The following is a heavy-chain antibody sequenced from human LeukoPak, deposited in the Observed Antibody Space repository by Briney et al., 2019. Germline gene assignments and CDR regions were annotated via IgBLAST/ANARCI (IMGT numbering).Heavy chain of an antibody. CDR3: ARESLTWLQSRTSWFDP. D-gene: IGHD5-24*01. Sequence: SETLSLTCAVYIESFSGYHWNWIRKTPGKGLEWIGEISDSGTANINPSLRRRVSLSIDTSKNQFSLKLSSVTAADTAVYYCARESLTWLQSRTSWFDPWGQGTLVTVSS. CDR2: ISDSGTA. CDR1: IESFSGYH. V-gene: IGHV4-34*01. J-gene: IGHJ5*02.